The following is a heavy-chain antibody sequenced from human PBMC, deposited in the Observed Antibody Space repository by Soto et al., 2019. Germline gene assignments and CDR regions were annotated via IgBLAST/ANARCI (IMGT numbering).Heavy chain of an antibody. V-gene: IGHV3-23*01. CDR2: ISGSGGST. J-gene: IGHJ4*02. D-gene: IGHD3-9*01. CDR3: AKGCYGILTGCCDY. CDR1: GFAFSSYA. Sequence: GGSLRLSCAASGFAFSSYAMSWVRQAPGKGLEWVSAISGSGGSTYYADSVKGRFTISRDNSKNTLYLQMNSLRAEDTAVYYCAKGCYGILTGCCDYWGQGTLVTVSS.